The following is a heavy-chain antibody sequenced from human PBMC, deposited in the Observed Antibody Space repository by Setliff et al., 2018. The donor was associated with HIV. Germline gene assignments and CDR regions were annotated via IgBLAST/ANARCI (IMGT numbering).Heavy chain of an antibody. D-gene: IGHD2-2*01. CDR3: ARDFGGYCSSMSCPGLFDP. CDR2: ISAYSGNT. Sequence: ASVKVSCKASGYTFTSYGISWVRQAPGQGLEWMGWISAYSGNTNYAQKLQGRVTMTTDTSTSTAYMELRSLRSEDTAVYYCARDFGGYCSSMSCPGLFDPWGQGTLVTVPQ. J-gene: IGHJ5*02. CDR1: GYTFTSYG. V-gene: IGHV1-18*01.